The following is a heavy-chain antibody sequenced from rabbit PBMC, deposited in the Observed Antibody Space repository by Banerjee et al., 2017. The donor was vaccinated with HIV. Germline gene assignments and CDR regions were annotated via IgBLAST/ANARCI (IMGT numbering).Heavy chain of an antibody. CDR3: TRDSPPNL. CDR2: IYTVLGRA. CDR1: GIDFSAYYY. Sequence: QQQLEESGGGLVKPGGTLTLTCKASGIDFSAYYYMCWVRQAPGKGLELIACIYTVLGRAWYASWVNGRFTISRSTSLNTVDLRMTSLTAADTATYFCTRDSPPNLWGQGTLVTVS. D-gene: IGHD5-1*01. J-gene: IGHJ4*01. V-gene: IGHV1S43*01.